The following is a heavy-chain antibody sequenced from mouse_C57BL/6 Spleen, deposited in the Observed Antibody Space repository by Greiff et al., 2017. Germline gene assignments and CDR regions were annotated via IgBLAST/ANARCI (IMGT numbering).Heavy chain of an antibody. CDR3: ARHPRWLRGGWCYFEV. CDR1: GFTFSSYG. J-gene: IGHJ1*03. V-gene: IGHV5-6*01. Sequence: EVQVVESGGDLVKPGGSLKLSCAASGFTFSSYGMSWVRQTPDKRLEWVATISSGGSYTYYPDSVKGRSTISRDKSKNTLYLQMSSLKSEDTAMYYCARHPRWLRGGWCYFEVWGTGTTVTVSS. D-gene: IGHD2-2*01. CDR2: ISSGGSYT.